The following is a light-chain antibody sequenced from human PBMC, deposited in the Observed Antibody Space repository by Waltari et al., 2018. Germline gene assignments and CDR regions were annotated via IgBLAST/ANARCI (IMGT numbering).Light chain of an antibody. CDR2: AAS. V-gene: IGKV1-39*01. J-gene: IGKJ1*01. Sequence: DFQMTQSPPSLSASVGDRVTITCRASQYISPYLNWYQQKPGKGPKLLIYAASTLQSGVPSRFSGCGSGTDFTFTISSLQLEDFATYYCQQSYDTPRTFGQGTKVEVK. CDR1: QYISPY. CDR3: QQSYDTPRT.